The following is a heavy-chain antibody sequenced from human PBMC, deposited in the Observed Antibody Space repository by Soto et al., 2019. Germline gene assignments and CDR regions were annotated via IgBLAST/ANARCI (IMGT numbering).Heavy chain of an antibody. CDR1: GYTFTSYG. CDR3: ARGYYYDSSGYYYYGMDV. J-gene: IGHJ6*02. Sequence: GASVKVSCKASGYTFTSYGISWVRQAPGQGLEWMGWISAYNGNTNYAQKLQGRVTMTTDTSTSTAYMELRSLRSDDTAVYYCARGYYYDSSGYYYYGMDVWGQGTTVTSP. CDR2: ISAYNGNT. D-gene: IGHD3-22*01. V-gene: IGHV1-18*04.